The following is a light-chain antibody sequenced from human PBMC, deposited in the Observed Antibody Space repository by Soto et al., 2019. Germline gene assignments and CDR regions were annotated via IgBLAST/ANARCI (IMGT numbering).Light chain of an antibody. CDR1: QNINSDY. J-gene: IGKJ5*01. Sequence: EIVLTQSPGTLSVSPGERGTLSCRARQNINSDYFAGYQQKPGHAPRLLILGASTTATGIPDRFTGSGAGAYFNLTIRRMPPAYFGVYYCQLYGSPHTFGQGTRLEI. V-gene: IGKV3-20*01. CDR2: GAS. CDR3: QLYGSPHT.